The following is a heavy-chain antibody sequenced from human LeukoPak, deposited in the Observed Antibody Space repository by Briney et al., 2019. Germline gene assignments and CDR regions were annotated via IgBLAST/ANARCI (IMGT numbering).Heavy chain of an antibody. V-gene: IGHV4-39*07. J-gene: IGHJ4*02. CDR2: IYHSGST. Sequence: SETLSLTCTVSGGSISSSSYYWGWIRQPPGKGLEWIGEIYHSGSTNYNPSLKSRVTISVDKSKNQFSLKLSSVTAADTAVYYCASRGYYDSSGYYFLDYWGQGTLVTVSS. CDR1: GGSISSSSYY. CDR3: ASRGYYDSSGYYFLDY. D-gene: IGHD3-22*01.